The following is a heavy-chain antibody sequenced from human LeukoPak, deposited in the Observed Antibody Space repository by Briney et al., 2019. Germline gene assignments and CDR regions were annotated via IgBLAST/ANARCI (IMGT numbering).Heavy chain of an antibody. V-gene: IGHV1-46*01. CDR3: ARDLFGAWTWDY. CDR2: IHPGDGDR. Sequence: ASVKISCKTSGYTFTSCLIHWIRQAPGQGFEWVAKIHPGDGDRDYAQRFQGRVTMASDSSTTTVYMELTGLTSGDTAVYYCARDLFGAWTWDYWGQGTLVTVSS. D-gene: IGHD2-21*02. CDR1: GYTFTSCL. J-gene: IGHJ4*02.